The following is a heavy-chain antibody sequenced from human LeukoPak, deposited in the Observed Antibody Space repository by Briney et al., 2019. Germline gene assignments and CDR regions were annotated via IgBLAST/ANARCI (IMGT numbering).Heavy chain of an antibody. J-gene: IGHJ2*01. D-gene: IGHD3-10*01. CDR1: GFTFSSYG. CDR2: ISYDGSNK. CDR3: ARVGRDTDWYFDL. Sequence: PGGSLRLSCAASGFTFSSYGMHWVRQAPGKGLEWVAVISYDGSNKYYADSVKGRFTISRDNSKNTLYLQMNSLRSEDTAVYYCARVGRDTDWYFDLWGRGTLVTVSS. V-gene: IGHV3-30*03.